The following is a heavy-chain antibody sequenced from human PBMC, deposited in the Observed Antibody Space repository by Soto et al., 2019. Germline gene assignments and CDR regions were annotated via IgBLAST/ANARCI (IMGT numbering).Heavy chain of an antibody. D-gene: IGHD3-10*01. J-gene: IGHJ5*02. V-gene: IGHV4-31*03. Sequence: SETLSLTCTVSGGSISSGGYYWSWIRQHPGKGLEWIGYIYYSGSTYYNPSLKSRVTISVDTSKNQFSLKLSSVTAADTAVYYCARGYYGSGSYPNWFDPWGQGTLVTVPQ. CDR2: IYYSGST. CDR1: GGSISSGGYY. CDR3: ARGYYGSGSYPNWFDP.